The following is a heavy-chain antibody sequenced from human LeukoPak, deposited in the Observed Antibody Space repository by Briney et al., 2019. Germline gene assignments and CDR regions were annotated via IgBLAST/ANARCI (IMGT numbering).Heavy chain of an antibody. D-gene: IGHD3-22*01. J-gene: IGHJ3*02. Sequence: GASVKVSCKASGYTFTSYGISWVRQAPGQGLEWMGWISAYNGNTNYAQKLKGRVTMTPDTSTSTAYMKLRSLRSDDTAVYYCARRGARYDSSGYYYRPDAFDIWGQGTMVTVSS. CDR1: GYTFTSYG. V-gene: IGHV1-18*01. CDR3: ARRGARYDSSGYYYRPDAFDI. CDR2: ISAYNGNT.